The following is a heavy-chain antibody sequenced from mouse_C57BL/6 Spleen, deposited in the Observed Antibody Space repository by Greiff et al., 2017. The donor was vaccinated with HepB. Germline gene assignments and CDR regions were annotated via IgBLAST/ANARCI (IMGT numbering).Heavy chain of an antibody. CDR3: ARSNLPPFAY. V-gene: IGHV1-82*01. D-gene: IGHD2-1*01. CDR2: IYPGDGDT. Sequence: QVQLQQSGPELVKPGASVKISCKASGYAFSSSWMNWVKQRPGKGLEWIGRIYPGDGDTNYNGKFKGKATLTADKSSSTAYMQLSSLTSEDSAVYFCARSNLPPFAYWGQGTLVTVSA. J-gene: IGHJ3*01. CDR1: GYAFSSSW.